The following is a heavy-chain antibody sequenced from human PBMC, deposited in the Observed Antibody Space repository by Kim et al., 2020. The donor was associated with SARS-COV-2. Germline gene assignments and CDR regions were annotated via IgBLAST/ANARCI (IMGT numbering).Heavy chain of an antibody. Sequence: STNYNPSLKSRVTISVDTSKNQFSLKLSSVTAADTAVYYCARIRYGALDYWGQGTLVTVSS. CDR2: ST. CDR3: ARIRYGALDY. J-gene: IGHJ4*02. D-gene: IGHD5-18*01. V-gene: IGHV4-59*01.